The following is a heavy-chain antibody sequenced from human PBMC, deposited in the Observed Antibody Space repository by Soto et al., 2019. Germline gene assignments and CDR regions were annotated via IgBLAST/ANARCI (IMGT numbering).Heavy chain of an antibody. CDR1: GGSVSCSHYF. D-gene: IGHD6-25*01. CDR2: IYFSGTT. J-gene: IGHJ4*02. V-gene: IGHV4-39*01. CDR3: ARDSKDLAAFDC. Sequence: SETLSLTCSVSGGSVSCSHYFWAWIRQPPGKGLEWIGTIYFSGTTYYNPSLKSQVTISVDMSKNQFSVNLRSVTAADTAVYYCARDSKDLAAFDCWGQGILVTVSS.